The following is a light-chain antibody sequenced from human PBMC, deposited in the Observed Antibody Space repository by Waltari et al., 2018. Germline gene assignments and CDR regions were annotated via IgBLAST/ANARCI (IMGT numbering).Light chain of an antibody. CDR2: NNN. CDR1: SFNIGTSYD. V-gene: IGLV1-40*01. CDR3: QSYDSTLGGWGV. J-gene: IGLJ2*01. Sequence: QSVLTQPPSVSGAPGQRVTIPCTGSSFNIGTSYDVHWYQQLPGATPKLLIYNNNNRPSGVPDRFLGSTSGTSASLTITGLQPEDEADYYCQSYDSTLGGWGVFGGGTKLTVL.